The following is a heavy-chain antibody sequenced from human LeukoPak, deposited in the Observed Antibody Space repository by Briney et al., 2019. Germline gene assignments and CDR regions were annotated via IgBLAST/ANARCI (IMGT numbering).Heavy chain of an antibody. J-gene: IGHJ3*02. Sequence: PSETLSLTCAVYGGSFSGYYWSWIRQPPGKGLEWIGGINHSGSTNYNPSLKSRVTISVDTSKNQFSLKLSSVTAADTAVYYCAREGHDSSGFDAFDIWGQGTMVTVSS. CDR1: GGSFSGYY. D-gene: IGHD3-22*01. CDR2: INHSGST. V-gene: IGHV4-34*01. CDR3: AREGHDSSGFDAFDI.